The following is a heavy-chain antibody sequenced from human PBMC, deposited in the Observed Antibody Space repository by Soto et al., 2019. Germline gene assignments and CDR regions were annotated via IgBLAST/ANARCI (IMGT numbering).Heavy chain of an antibody. CDR3: ARPPYYYDSSGYVFGMDV. CDR2: MNPNSGNT. V-gene: IGHV1-8*01. Sequence: QVQLVQSGAEVKKSGASVKVSCKASGYSFTSYDINWVRQATGQGLEWMGWMNPNSGNTGNAQKFQDRVTMTRHTSVSTAYLELRSLRSEDTAVYYCARPPYYYDSSGYVFGMDVWGQGTTVTVSS. J-gene: IGHJ6*02. D-gene: IGHD3-22*01. CDR1: GYSFTSYD.